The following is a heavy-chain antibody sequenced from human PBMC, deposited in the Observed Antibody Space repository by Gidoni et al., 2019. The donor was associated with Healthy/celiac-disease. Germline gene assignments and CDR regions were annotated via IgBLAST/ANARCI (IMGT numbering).Heavy chain of an antibody. CDR3: AKRAWRQPDPQDAFDI. Sequence: EVQLVESGGGVVQPGGSLRLSCAASGFTFDDYAMHWVRQAPGKGLEWVSLIRGDGGSTYYADSVKGRFTISRDNSKNSLYLQMNSLRTEDTALYYCAKRAWRQPDPQDAFDIWGQGTMVTVSS. CDR2: IRGDGGST. J-gene: IGHJ3*02. D-gene: IGHD3-3*01. CDR1: GFTFDDYA. V-gene: IGHV3-43*02.